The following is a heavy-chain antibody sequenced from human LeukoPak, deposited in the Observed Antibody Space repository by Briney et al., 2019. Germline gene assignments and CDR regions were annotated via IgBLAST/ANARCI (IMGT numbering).Heavy chain of an antibody. Sequence: ASVKVSCKASGYTFTDYYMHWVRQAPGQGLEWMGWINPNSGGTEYAQMLQGRVTMTRDTSISTAYMELNRLRSDDTAVYYCARGGSYSEYSQHWGQGTLVIVSS. CDR3: ARGGSYSEYSQH. CDR1: GYTFTDYY. CDR2: INPNSGGT. D-gene: IGHD1-26*01. J-gene: IGHJ1*01. V-gene: IGHV1-2*02.